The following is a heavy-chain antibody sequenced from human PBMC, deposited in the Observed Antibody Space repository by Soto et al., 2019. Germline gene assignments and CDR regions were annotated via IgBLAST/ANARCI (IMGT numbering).Heavy chain of an antibody. Sequence: ASLQASRKGSCYSFPRCHIQWVRQAPGRGLEWMGWINPNSGDTEYAQNFQGRVTMTRDTSFNLVYMEMSGLMSDDTAVYYCARDARGTRGFDEMDIWGQGTTVTVSS. CDR2: INPNSGDT. J-gene: IGHJ6*02. CDR3: ARDARGTRGFDEMDI. V-gene: IGHV1-2*02. D-gene: IGHD3-9*01. CDR1: CYSFPRCH.